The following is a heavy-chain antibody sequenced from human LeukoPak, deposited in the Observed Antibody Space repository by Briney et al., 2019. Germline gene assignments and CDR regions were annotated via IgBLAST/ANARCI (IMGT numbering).Heavy chain of an antibody. V-gene: IGHV3-21*04. CDR3: ARARIAAAVPFFDY. CDR1: GFTFSSNT. Sequence: GGSLRISCADSGFTFSSNTMNWVRQAPGKGLEWVSSISSSSRSMHYADSVKGRFTISRDNSKNTLYLQMNSLRAEDTAVYYCARARIAAAVPFFDYWGQGTLVTVSS. J-gene: IGHJ4*02. CDR2: ISSSSRSM. D-gene: IGHD6-13*01.